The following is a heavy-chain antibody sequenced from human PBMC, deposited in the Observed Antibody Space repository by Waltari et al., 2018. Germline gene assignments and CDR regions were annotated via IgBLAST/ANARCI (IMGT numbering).Heavy chain of an antibody. CDR3: ARVQGGAYYYGSGSYYIDY. V-gene: IGHV4-31*03. D-gene: IGHD3-10*01. CDR1: GGSISSGGYY. J-gene: IGHJ4*02. CDR2: IYYSGST. Sequence: QVQLQESGPGLVKPSQTLSLTCTVSGGSISSGGYYWSWIRQHPGKGLEWIGYIYYSGSTYYNPSLKSRVTISVDTSKNQFSLKLSSVTAADTAVYYCARVQGGAYYYGSGSYYIDYWGQGTLVTVSS.